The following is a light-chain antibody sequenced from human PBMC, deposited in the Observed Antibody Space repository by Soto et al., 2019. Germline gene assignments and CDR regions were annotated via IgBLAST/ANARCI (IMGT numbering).Light chain of an antibody. Sequence: EIVWTQSPGTLSLSPGERATLSCRASQSVSGSYLAWYQQKPGQAPRLLIYGASSRATGIPDRFSGSGSGTDFTLTISRLEPEDFAVYYCQQYGSSPPWTFGQGTKVDIK. J-gene: IGKJ1*01. CDR1: QSVSGSY. V-gene: IGKV3-20*01. CDR3: QQYGSSPPWT. CDR2: GAS.